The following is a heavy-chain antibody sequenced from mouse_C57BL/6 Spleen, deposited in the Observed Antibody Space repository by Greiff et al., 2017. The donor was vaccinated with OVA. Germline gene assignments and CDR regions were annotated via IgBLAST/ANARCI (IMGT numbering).Heavy chain of an antibody. CDR3: ARGGVYYDYDAGYYYAMDY. Sequence: QVQLQQSGPELVKPGASVKISCKASGYAFSSSWMNWVKQRPGKGLEWIGRIYPGDGDTNYNGKFKGKATLTADKSSSTAYMQLSSLTSEDSAVYFCARGGVYYDYDAGYYYAMDYWGQGTSVTVSS. V-gene: IGHV1-82*01. J-gene: IGHJ4*01. CDR1: GYAFSSSW. CDR2: IYPGDGDT. D-gene: IGHD2-4*01.